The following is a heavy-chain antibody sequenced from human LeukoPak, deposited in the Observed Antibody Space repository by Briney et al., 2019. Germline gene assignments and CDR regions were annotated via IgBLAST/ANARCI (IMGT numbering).Heavy chain of an antibody. CDR2: ISWNSGSI. Sequence: GGSLRLSCAASGFTFDDYARHWVRQAPGKGLEWVSGISWNSGSIGYADSVKGRFTISRDNAKNSLYLQMNSLRAEDTALYYCAKGYSSSWYYFDYWGQGTLVTVSS. CDR3: AKGYSSSWYYFDY. CDR1: GFTFDDYA. V-gene: IGHV3-9*01. D-gene: IGHD6-13*01. J-gene: IGHJ4*02.